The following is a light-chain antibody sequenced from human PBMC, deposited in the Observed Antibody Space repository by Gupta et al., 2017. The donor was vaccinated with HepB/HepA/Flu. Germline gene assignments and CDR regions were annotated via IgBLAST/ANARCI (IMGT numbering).Light chain of an antibody. J-gene: IGKJ1*01. CDR3: RQQDSYPKT. V-gene: IGKV1-17*01. CDR1: QDIKND. Sequence: DIQMTQSPSSLSGSVGDRVTITCRASQDIKNDLGWYQQKPGKAPKRLIYSASSVQSGVPSRFSGSGSGTEFTLTISSLQPEDFATYYCRQQDSYPKTFGQGTKVEIK. CDR2: SAS.